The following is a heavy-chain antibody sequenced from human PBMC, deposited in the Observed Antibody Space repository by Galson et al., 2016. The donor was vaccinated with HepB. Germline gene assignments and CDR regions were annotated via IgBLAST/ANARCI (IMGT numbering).Heavy chain of an antibody. CDR2: ISNDGTRR. CDR3: ARSAGGLMAQGISDSFDF. CDR1: GFSFSRHA. D-gene: IGHD3-3*02. Sequence: SLRLSCAASGFSFSRHAMHWVRQAPGKGLEWVAVISNDGTRRYYTDSVKGRFSISRDNSKNTLYVQMNTLRTEDTAVYYCARSAGGLMAQGISDSFDFWGQGTLVTVSS. V-gene: IGHV3-30-3*01. J-gene: IGHJ4*02.